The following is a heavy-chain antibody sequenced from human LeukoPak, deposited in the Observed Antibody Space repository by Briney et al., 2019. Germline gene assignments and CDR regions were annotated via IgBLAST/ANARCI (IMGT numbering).Heavy chain of an antibody. Sequence: GSLRLSCAASGFTVISNYMSWVRQAPGKGLEWVSVIYSGGRTYYADSVKGRFTISRDNSKNKLYLQMNSLSAEDTTVYYCARGNYGTGGPYYYYMDVWGKGTTVTVSS. CDR3: ARGNYGTGGPYYYYMDV. J-gene: IGHJ6*03. V-gene: IGHV3-66*02. D-gene: IGHD1-7*01. CDR2: IYSGGRT. CDR1: GFTVISNY.